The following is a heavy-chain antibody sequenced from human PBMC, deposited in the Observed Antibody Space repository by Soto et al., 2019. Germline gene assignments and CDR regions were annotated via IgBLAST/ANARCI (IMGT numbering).Heavy chain of an antibody. CDR2: ISGSGGST. D-gene: IGHD3-10*01. J-gene: IGHJ4*02. CDR3: AKAGLWFGEPRPFDY. Sequence: GGSLRLSCAASGFTFSSYAMSWVRQAPGKGLEWVSAISGSGGSTYYADSVKGRFTISRDNSKNTLYLQMNSLRAEDTAVYYCAKAGLWFGEPRPFDYWGQGTLVTVSS. V-gene: IGHV3-23*01. CDR1: GFTFSSYA.